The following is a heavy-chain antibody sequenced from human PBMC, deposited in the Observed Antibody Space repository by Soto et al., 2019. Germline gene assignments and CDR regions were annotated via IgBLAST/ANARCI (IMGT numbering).Heavy chain of an antibody. CDR1: GYTLTELS. D-gene: IGHD2-15*01. CDR3: ATGFTRLGVVAALVDLDY. J-gene: IGHJ4*02. Sequence: ASVKVSCKVSGYTLTELSMHWVRQAPGKGLEWMGGFDPEDGETIYAQKFQGRVTMTEDTSTDTAYMELSSLRSEDTAVYYCATGFTRLGVVAALVDLDYWGQGTLVTVSS. CDR2: FDPEDGET. V-gene: IGHV1-24*01.